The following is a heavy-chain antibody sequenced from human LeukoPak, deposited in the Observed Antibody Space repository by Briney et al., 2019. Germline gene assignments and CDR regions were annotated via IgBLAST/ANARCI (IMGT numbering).Heavy chain of an antibody. D-gene: IGHD2-8*01. CDR2: IWYDGSNK. CDR1: GFTFSSYG. CDR3: ARDLGYCTNGVCHTRFDY. Sequence: PGGSLRLSCAASGFTFSSYGMHWVRQAPGKGLEWVAVIWYDGSNKYYADSVKDRFTISRDNSKNTLYPQMNSLRAEDTAVYYCARDLGYCTNGVCHTRFDYWGQGTLVAVSS. V-gene: IGHV3-33*01. J-gene: IGHJ4*02.